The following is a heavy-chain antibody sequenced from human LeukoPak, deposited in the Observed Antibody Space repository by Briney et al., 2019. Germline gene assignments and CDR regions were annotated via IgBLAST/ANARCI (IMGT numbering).Heavy chain of an antibody. J-gene: IGHJ4*02. CDR1: GGSISSYY. V-gene: IGHV4-59*08. CDR2: IYYSGST. D-gene: IGHD5-24*01. Sequence: SSETLSLTCTVSGGSISSYYWSWIRQPPGKGLEWIGYIYYSGSTSYNPSLKSRVTISVDTSKNQFSLKLSSVTAADTAVYYCARGTGPSRWPKGALDYWGQGTLVTVSS. CDR3: ARGTGPSRWPKGALDY.